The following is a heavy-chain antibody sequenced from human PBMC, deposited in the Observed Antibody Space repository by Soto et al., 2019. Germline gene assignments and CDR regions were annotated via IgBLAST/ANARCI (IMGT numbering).Heavy chain of an antibody. D-gene: IGHD3-3*01. V-gene: IGHV3-23*01. J-gene: IGHJ4*02. Sequence: GGSLRLSCAASGFTFSSYAMSWVRQAPGKGLEWVSAISGSGGSTYYADSVKGRFTISRDNSKNTLYLQMNSLRAEDTAVYYCVNSVLRLRARSYFDYWGQRILGTVFS. CDR3: VNSVLRLRARSYFDY. CDR2: ISGSGGST. CDR1: GFTFSSYA.